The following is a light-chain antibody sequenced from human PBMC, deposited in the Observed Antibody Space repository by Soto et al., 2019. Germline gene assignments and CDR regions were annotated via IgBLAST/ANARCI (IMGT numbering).Light chain of an antibody. CDR2: DAS. CDR3: QQRSNWIT. J-gene: IGKJ5*01. Sequence: SVFPLSPSTLTFSPVERATVSCRASQSLSNNIYLARYQQKPGQAPRLLIYDASNRATGIPARFSGSGSGTDFTLTISSLEPEDFAVYQCQQRSNWITFGQGTRLEIK. V-gene: IGKV3-11*01. CDR1: QSLSNNIY.